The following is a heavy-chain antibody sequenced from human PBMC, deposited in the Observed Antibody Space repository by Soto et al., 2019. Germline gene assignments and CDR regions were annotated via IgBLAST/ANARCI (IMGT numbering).Heavy chain of an antibody. CDR2: IYYSGST. CDR3: ARDLRYGDFESYGMDV. CDR1: GGSISSGGYY. J-gene: IGHJ6*02. V-gene: IGHV4-31*03. Sequence: QVQLQESGPGLVKPSQTLSLTCTVSGGSISSGGYYWSWIRQHPGKGLEWIGYIYYSGSTHYNPSLKSRVTISVDTSKNQFSLKLSSVTAADTAVYYCARDLRYGDFESYGMDVWGQGTTVTVSS. D-gene: IGHD4-17*01.